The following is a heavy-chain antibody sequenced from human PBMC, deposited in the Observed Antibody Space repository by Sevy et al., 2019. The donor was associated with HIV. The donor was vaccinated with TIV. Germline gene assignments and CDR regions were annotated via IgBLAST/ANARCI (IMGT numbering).Heavy chain of an antibody. CDR1: GYSFATYW. J-gene: IGHJ6*02. CDR2: IYPDDSDT. V-gene: IGHV5-51*01. D-gene: IGHD1-1*01. Sequence: GESLKISCKGSGYSFATYWIAWVRQMPGKGLEWMGIIYPDDSDTRYSPSFQGRVTISADKSISTAYLQWSTLKAYDTAKYYCARGARGTLPSFYYYTLNVWGQGTTVTVSS. CDR3: ARGARGTLPSFYYYTLNV.